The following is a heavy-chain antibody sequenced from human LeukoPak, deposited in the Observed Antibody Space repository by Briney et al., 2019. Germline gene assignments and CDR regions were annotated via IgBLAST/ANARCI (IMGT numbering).Heavy chain of an antibody. V-gene: IGHV6-1*01. J-gene: IGHJ4*02. D-gene: IGHD3-16*01. CDR1: GDSLSSNSGA. Sequence: PSQTLSLTCALSGDSLSSNSGAWNWIRQSPSSGLEWLGRTYYRSKWFFDYAVSLKGRIIISPDTSKNQFSLQLNSVTPEDTAVYFCAKQGGGSDYWGQGTLVTVSS. CDR2: TYYRSKWFF. CDR3: AKQGGGSDY.